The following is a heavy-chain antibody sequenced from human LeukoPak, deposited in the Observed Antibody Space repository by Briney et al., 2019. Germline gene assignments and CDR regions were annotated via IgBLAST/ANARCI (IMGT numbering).Heavy chain of an antibody. J-gene: IGHJ4*02. CDR1: GGSFSGYY. CDR3: ARNRGGYSYGYKAYYFDY. CDR2: INHSGST. Sequence: SETLSLTCAVCGGSFSGYYWSWIRQPPGKGLEWIGEINHSGSTNYNPSLKSRVTISVDTSKNQFSLKLSSVTAADTAVYYCARNRGGYSYGYKAYYFDYWGQGTLVTVSS. D-gene: IGHD5-18*01. V-gene: IGHV4-34*01.